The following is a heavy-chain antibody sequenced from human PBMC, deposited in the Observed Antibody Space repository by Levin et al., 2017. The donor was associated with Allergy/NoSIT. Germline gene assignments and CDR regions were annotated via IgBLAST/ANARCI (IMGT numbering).Heavy chain of an antibody. D-gene: IGHD3-9*01. Sequence: PGGSLRLSCAASGFTFSSYAMSWVRQAPGKGLEWVSAISGSGGSTYYADSVKGRFTISRDNSKNTLYLQMNSLRAEDTAVYYCAKDVRYFDWPLDGFDYWGQGTLVTVSS. CDR2: ISGSGGST. V-gene: IGHV3-23*01. J-gene: IGHJ4*02. CDR3: AKDVRYFDWPLDGFDY. CDR1: GFTFSSYA.